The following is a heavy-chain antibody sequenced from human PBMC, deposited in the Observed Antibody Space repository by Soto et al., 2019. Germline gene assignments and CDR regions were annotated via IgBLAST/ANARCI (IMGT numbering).Heavy chain of an antibody. J-gene: IGHJ2*01. CDR1: GGSFRKTA. Sequence: QVQLVQSGAELKKPGSSVKVSCEASGGSFRKTAISWVRQAPGQGLEWMGGINTKFGATNYAQKFQGRITITADEATNTVYMALSSLTSEDTAFYYCARGASSGFEYWYFDLWGRGTLVSVSS. D-gene: IGHD5-12*01. CDR2: INTKFGAT. CDR3: ARGASSGFEYWYFDL. V-gene: IGHV1-69*01.